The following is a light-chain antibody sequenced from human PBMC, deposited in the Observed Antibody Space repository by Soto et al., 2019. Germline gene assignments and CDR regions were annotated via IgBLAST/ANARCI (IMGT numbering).Light chain of an antibody. CDR2: KVS. CDR1: SSDIGAYNY. J-gene: IGLJ1*01. V-gene: IGLV2-14*01. Sequence: QSVLTQPASVSGSPGQSITISCTGTSSDIGAYNYVSWYQQHPGKAPKVMIYKVSNRPSGVSDRFSGSKSANTASLTISGLQAEDEADYYCAAWDDSLNGRLFGTGTKLTVL. CDR3: AAWDDSLNGRL.